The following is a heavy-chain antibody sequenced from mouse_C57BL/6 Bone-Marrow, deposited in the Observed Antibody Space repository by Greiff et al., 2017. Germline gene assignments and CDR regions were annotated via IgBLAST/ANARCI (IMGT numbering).Heavy chain of an antibody. V-gene: IGHV1-81*01. CDR2: IYPRSGNT. J-gene: IGHJ3*01. D-gene: IGHD1-1*01. CDR3: AREGYYYGSFAY. Sequence: VQLQQSGAELARPGASVKLSCKASGYTFTSYGISWVKQRTGQGLEWIGEIYPRSGNTYYNEKFKGKATLTADKSSSTAYMELRSLTSEGCAVDFCAREGYYYGSFAYWGQGTLVTVSA. CDR1: GYTFTSYG.